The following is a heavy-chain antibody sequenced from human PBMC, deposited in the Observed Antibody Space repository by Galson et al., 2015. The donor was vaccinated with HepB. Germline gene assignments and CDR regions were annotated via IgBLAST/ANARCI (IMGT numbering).Heavy chain of an antibody. V-gene: IGHV3-74*01. CDR2: INSDGSST. Sequence: SLRLSCAASGFTFSSYWMHWVRQAPGKGLVWVSRINSDGSSTSYADSVKGRFTISRDNAKNTLYVQMNSLRAEDTAVYYCARGRRGDSSGYFGYWGQGSLVTVSS. CDR1: GFTFSSYW. J-gene: IGHJ4*02. D-gene: IGHD3-22*01. CDR3: ARGRRGDSSGYFGY.